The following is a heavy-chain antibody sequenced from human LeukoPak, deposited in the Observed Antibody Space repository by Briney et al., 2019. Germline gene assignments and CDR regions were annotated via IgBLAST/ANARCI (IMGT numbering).Heavy chain of an antibody. V-gene: IGHV4-34*01. CDR3: ARGGSYPTSNDY. Sequence: SETLSLTCAVYGGSFSGYYWSWIRQPPGKGLEWIGEIHHSGTTNYNPSLKSRVTISLDTSKNQFSLKVSSVTAADTAVYYCARGGSYPTSNDYWGQGTLVTVSS. CDR1: GGSFSGYY. CDR2: IHHSGTT. D-gene: IGHD1-26*01. J-gene: IGHJ4*02.